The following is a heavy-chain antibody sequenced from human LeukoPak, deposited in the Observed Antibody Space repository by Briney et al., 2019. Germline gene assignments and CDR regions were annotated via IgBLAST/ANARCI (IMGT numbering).Heavy chain of an antibody. D-gene: IGHD3-22*01. Sequence: ASVKVSCKASGYTFTSYDINWVRQATGQGLEWMGWMNPNSGNTGYAQKFQGRVTITRNTSISTAYMELSSLRSEDTAVYYCARGGVYYDSSGSKEAFDIWGQGTMVTVSS. CDR1: GYTFTSYD. J-gene: IGHJ3*02. V-gene: IGHV1-8*03. CDR3: ARGGVYYDSSGSKEAFDI. CDR2: MNPNSGNT.